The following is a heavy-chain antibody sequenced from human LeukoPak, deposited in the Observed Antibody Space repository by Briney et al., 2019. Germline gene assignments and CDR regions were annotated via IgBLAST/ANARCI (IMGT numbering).Heavy chain of an antibody. D-gene: IGHD3-10*01. V-gene: IGHV3-30*18. J-gene: IGHJ4*02. CDR3: AKDREYYYGSGSDY. CDR2: ISHDGSNK. Sequence: RGSLRLSCAASGFTFSSYGMHWVRQAPGKGLEWVAVISHDGSNKYYADFVKGRFTISRDNSKNTLYLQMNSLRAEDTAVYYCAKDREYYYGSGSDYWGQGTLVTVSS. CDR1: GFTFSSYG.